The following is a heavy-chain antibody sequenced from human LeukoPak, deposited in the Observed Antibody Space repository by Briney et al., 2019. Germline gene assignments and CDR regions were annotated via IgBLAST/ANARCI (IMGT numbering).Heavy chain of an antibody. Sequence: GGSLRLSCAASGFTFSSYSMNWVRQAPGKGLEWVSSISSSSSYIYYADSVKGRFTISRDNAKNSLYLQMNSLRAEDTAVYYCARGESRIAVAGIDYWGQGTLVTVSS. J-gene: IGHJ4*02. CDR3: ARGESRIAVAGIDY. CDR2: ISSSSSYI. D-gene: IGHD6-19*01. CDR1: GFTFSSYS. V-gene: IGHV3-21*01.